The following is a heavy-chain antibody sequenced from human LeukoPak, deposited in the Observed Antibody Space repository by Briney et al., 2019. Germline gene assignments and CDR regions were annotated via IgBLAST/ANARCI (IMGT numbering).Heavy chain of an antibody. CDR2: ISDGGDTT. Sequence: PGGSLRLSCAASGFTFNSYAMSWVRQAPGKGLEWVSTISDGGDTTHYTDSVKGRFTMSRDNSKNTLYLQLKTLRPEDTAVYYCAKGWSRGWLDYWGQGTLVTVSS. CDR1: GFTFNSYA. CDR3: AKGWSRGWLDY. D-gene: IGHD6-19*01. J-gene: IGHJ4*02. V-gene: IGHV3-23*01.